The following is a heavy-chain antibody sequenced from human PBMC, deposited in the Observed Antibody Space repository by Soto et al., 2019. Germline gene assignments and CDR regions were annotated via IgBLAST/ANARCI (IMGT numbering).Heavy chain of an antibody. D-gene: IGHD4-17*01. CDR1: SGSIINYY. CDR2: IYYSGST. J-gene: IGHJ3*01. V-gene: IGHV4-59*01. CDR3: ARRLTLATTAGDAFDL. Sequence: QVQLQESGPGLVKPSETLSLTCTVSSGSIINYYWSWIRQPPGKGLEWIGFIYYSGSTNYNSFLKSRVTMSVDMSRQQLSLKLNSVTAADTAVYYCARRLTLATTAGDAFDLWGQGTMVTVSS.